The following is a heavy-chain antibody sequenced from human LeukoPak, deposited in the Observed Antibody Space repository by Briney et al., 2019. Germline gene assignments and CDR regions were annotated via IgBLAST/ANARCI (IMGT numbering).Heavy chain of an antibody. Sequence: PGGSLRLSCAASGFTFSSYWMSWVRQAPGKGLEWVANIKQDGSEKYYVDSVKGRFTISRNNAKNSLYLQMNSLRAEDTAVYYCARDRIVGVSDVLLWFGELSPSDGYYMDVWGKGTTVTISS. CDR1: GFTFSSYW. V-gene: IGHV3-7*01. D-gene: IGHD3-10*01. J-gene: IGHJ6*03. CDR3: ARDRIVGVSDVLLWFGELSPSDGYYMDV. CDR2: IKQDGSEK.